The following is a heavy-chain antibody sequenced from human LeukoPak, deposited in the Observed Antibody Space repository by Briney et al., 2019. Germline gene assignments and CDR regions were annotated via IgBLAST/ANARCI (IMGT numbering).Heavy chain of an antibody. CDR3: AREPGSLYYYDSSDKFDY. J-gene: IGHJ4*02. CDR1: GYTFTSYG. D-gene: IGHD3-22*01. V-gene: IGHV1-18*01. Sequence: ASVKVSCKASGYTFTSYGISWVRQAPGQGLEWMGWISAYIGNTNYAQKLQGRVTMTTDTSTSTAYMELRSLRSDDTAVYYCAREPGSLYYYDSSDKFDYWGQGTLVTVSS. CDR2: ISAYIGNT.